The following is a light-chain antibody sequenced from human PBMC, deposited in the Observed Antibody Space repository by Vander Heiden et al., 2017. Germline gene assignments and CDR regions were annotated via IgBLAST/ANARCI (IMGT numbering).Light chain of an antibody. CDR2: SAS. V-gene: IGKV3-15*01. CDR1: QSVSSN. J-gene: IGKJ1*01. CDR3: QQYHNWPRT. Sequence: EIVMTQSPATLSVSPGARAPLPCRASQSVSSNLAWYQQRHGQAPRYLIYSASTRATGIPARFSGSGSGTEFTLTISSLQSEDFAVYYCQQYHNWPRTFGQGTKVEIK.